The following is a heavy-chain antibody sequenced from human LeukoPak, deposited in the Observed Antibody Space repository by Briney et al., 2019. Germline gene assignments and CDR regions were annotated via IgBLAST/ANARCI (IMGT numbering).Heavy chain of an antibody. D-gene: IGHD3-22*01. CDR1: GYTFTSYD. V-gene: IGHV1-8*01. CDR3: ARCLLPNYYDSSGYYPGFGY. Sequence: ASVKLSCKASGYTFTSYDINWVRQATGQGLEWMGWMDPNSGNTGYAQKFQGRVTMTRNTSISTAYMELSSLRCEDTAVYYCARCLLPNYYDSSGYYPGFGYWGQGTRVTVSS. CDR2: MDPNSGNT. J-gene: IGHJ4*02.